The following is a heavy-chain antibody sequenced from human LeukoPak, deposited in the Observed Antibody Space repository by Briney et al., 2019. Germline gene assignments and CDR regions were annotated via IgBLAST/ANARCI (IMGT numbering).Heavy chain of an antibody. CDR2: IYYSGST. J-gene: IGHJ6*03. V-gene: IGHV4-59*11. CDR1: GGSISSHY. CDR3: ARTYYCYYMDV. Sequence: SETLSLTCTVSGGSISSHYWSWIRPPPGKGLEGIGYIYYSGSTNYNPSLKRRLTQSVDTPKKHFCLNLSSVTAADTAVYYCARTYYCYYMDVWGKGTTVTVSS.